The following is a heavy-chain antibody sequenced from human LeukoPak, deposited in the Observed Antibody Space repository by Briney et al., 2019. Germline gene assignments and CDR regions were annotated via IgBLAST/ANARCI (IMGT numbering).Heavy chain of an antibody. V-gene: IGHV1-69*05. J-gene: IGHJ5*02. CDR1: GGTFSSYA. CDR3: ARVLGKYCSSTSCYYSWFDP. CDR2: IIPIFGTA. D-gene: IGHD2-2*01. Sequence: GASVKVSCKASGGTFSSYAISWVRQAPGQGLEWMGGIIPIFGTANYAQKFQGRVTITTDESTSTAYMELSSLGSEDTAVYYCARVLGKYCSSTSCYYSWFDPWGQGTLVTVSS.